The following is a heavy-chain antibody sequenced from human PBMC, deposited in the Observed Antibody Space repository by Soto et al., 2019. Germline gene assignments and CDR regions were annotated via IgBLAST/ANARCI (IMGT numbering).Heavy chain of an antibody. D-gene: IGHD1-26*01. Sequence: EVQLVESGGALVQPGGSLRLSCAASGFTFSDHYMDWVRQAPGKGLEWVGRARDKTHSYTTEYAASVKGRFTISRDDSRSSLYLQMNSLKTEDTAVYYCVRAPVGTFYLDYWGQGALVTVSS. V-gene: IGHV3-72*01. CDR3: VRAPVGTFYLDY. CDR2: ARDKTHSYTT. J-gene: IGHJ4*02. CDR1: GFTFSDHY.